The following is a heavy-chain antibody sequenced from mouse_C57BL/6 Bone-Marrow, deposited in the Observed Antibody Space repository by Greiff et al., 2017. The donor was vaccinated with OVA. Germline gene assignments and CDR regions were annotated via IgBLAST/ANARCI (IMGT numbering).Heavy chain of an antibody. Sequence: EVQLVESEGGLVQPGSSMKLSCTASGFTFSDYYMAWVRQVPEKGLEWVANINYDGSSTYYLDSLKSRFIISRDNAKNILYLQMSSLKSEDTATYYCAREGLLRPSDYWGQGTTLTVSS. CDR1: GFTFSDYY. CDR2: INYDGSST. J-gene: IGHJ2*01. D-gene: IGHD1-2*01. CDR3: AREGLLRPSDY. V-gene: IGHV5-16*01.